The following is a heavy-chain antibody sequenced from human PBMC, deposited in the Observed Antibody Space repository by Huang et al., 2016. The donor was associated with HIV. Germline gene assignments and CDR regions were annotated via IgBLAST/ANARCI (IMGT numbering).Heavy chain of an antibody. CDR2: IKQDGREK. CDR3: ARWAGYPPAFDI. CDR1: GFTFSSDW. D-gene: IGHD2-15*01. Sequence: EVQLVESGGGLVQPGGSLRLSCAASGFTFSSDWMSWVRQAPGKGLEGVANIKQDGREKYYVDSVKGRFTISRDNAKNSLYLQMNSLRAEDTAVYYCARWAGYPPAFDIWGQGTMVTVSS. V-gene: IGHV3-7*01. J-gene: IGHJ3*02.